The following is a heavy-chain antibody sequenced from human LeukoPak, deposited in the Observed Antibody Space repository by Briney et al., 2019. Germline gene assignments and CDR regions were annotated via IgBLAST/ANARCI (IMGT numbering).Heavy chain of an antibody. CDR1: GFTFSSYA. CDR2: IRYDGSNK. D-gene: IGHD7-27*01. J-gene: IGHJ4*02. Sequence: PGGSLRLSCAASGFTFSSYAMSWVRQAPGKGLEWVAFIRYDGSNKYYADSVKGRFTISRDNSKNTLYLQMNSLRAEDTAVYYCAKGHEGVNWEYYFDYWGQGTLVTVSS. CDR3: AKGHEGVNWEYYFDY. V-gene: IGHV3-30*02.